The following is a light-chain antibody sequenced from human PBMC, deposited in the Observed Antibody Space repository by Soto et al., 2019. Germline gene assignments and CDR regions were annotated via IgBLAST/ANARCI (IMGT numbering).Light chain of an antibody. CDR1: QSIADY. V-gene: IGKV1-5*03. Sequence: SQRTPSPSTLSSSVGDRVTITCRASQSIADYLAWYQQKPGKAPNLLIYKASTLETGVPSRFSGSGSGTEFSLTISSLQPDDLATYYCQQYNSYSTLGQGTKVDI. J-gene: IGKJ2*01. CDR3: QQYNSYST. CDR2: KAS.